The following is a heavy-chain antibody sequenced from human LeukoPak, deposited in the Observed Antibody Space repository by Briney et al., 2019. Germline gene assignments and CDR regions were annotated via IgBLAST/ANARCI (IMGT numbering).Heavy chain of an antibody. Sequence: GGSLRLSCAASGFTFSSYDMHWVRQATGKGLEWVSSIGTAGDTYYPGSVKGRFPISRENAKNSLYLQMNSLRAGDTAVYYCARAPAYCSSTSCYYYYGMDVWGQGTTVTVSS. CDR2: IGTAGDT. CDR3: ARAPAYCSSTSCYYYYGMDV. J-gene: IGHJ6*02. V-gene: IGHV3-13*04. D-gene: IGHD2-2*01. CDR1: GFTFSSYD.